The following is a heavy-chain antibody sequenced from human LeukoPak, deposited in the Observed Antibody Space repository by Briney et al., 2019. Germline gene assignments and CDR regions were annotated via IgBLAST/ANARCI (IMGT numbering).Heavy chain of an antibody. CDR3: TRHSDILTGYYYAFDI. CDR2: IRSKANSYAT. J-gene: IGHJ3*02. CDR1: GFTFSGSA. D-gene: IGHD3-9*01. V-gene: IGHV3-73*01. Sequence: GGSLRPSCAASGFTFSGSAMHWVRQASGKGLEWVGRIRSKANSYATAYAASVKGRFTISRDDSKNTAYLQMNSLKTEDTAVYYCTRHSDILTGYYYAFDIWGQGTLVTVSS.